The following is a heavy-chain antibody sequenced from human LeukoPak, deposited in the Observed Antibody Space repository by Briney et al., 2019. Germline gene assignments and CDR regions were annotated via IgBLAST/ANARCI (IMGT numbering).Heavy chain of an antibody. D-gene: IGHD4-17*01. Sequence: SETLSLTCTVSGGSISSYYWSWIRQPPGKGREWIGYIYYSGNTNYNPSLKSRVTISVDTSKNQFSLKLSSVTAADTAVYYCARHDYGDYGSPKSPGIFDYWGQGTLVTVSS. J-gene: IGHJ4*02. CDR3: ARHDYGDYGSPKSPGIFDY. CDR1: GGSISSYY. V-gene: IGHV4-59*08. CDR2: IYYSGNT.